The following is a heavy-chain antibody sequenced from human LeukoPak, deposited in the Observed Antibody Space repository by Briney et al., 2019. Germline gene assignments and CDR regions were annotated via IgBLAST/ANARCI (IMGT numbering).Heavy chain of an antibody. CDR3: AKGIYSSGWSYFDY. CDR1: GFTFSNSA. CDR2: LSGSGITT. J-gene: IGHJ4*01. Sequence: GGSLRLFCAASGFTFSNSAMSWVRQAPGKGLEWVSTLSGSGITTYYADSVKGRFTISRDNSKNTLYLQMNSLGAEDTAVYYCAKGIYSSGWSYFDYWGHGTLVTVSS. V-gene: IGHV3-23*01. D-gene: IGHD6-19*01.